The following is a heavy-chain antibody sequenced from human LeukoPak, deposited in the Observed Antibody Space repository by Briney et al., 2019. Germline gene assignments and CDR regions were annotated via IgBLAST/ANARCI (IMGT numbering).Heavy chain of an antibody. V-gene: IGHV4-39*07. CDR2: IYYSGST. Sequence: PSETLSLTCTVSGGSISSSSYYWGWIRQPPGKGLEWIGVIYYSGSTYYNPSLKSRVTISVDTSKNQFSLKLSSVTAADSAVYYCARDFLSRRYYDSSGPDFDYWGQGTLVTVSS. J-gene: IGHJ4*02. CDR1: GGSISSSSYY. D-gene: IGHD3-22*01. CDR3: ARDFLSRRYYDSSGPDFDY.